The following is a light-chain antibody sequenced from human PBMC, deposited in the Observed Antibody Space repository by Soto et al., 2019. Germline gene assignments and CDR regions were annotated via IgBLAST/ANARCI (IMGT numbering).Light chain of an antibody. Sequence: SYELTQPPSVSVSPGQTASITCSGDKLGDKYACWYQQKPGQSPVLVIYQDSKRPSGIPERFSGSNCGNTATLTISGTQAMDEADYYCQAWDSSVVVFGGGTQLTVL. CDR1: KLGDKY. CDR3: QAWDSSVVV. J-gene: IGLJ2*01. V-gene: IGLV3-1*01. CDR2: QDS.